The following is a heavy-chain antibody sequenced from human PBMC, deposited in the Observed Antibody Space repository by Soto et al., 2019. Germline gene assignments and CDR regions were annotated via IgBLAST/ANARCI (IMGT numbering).Heavy chain of an antibody. CDR1: GFRFKSFV. J-gene: IGHJ4*02. V-gene: IGHV3-30*19. Sequence: QVQLVESGGGVVQPGTSLRLSCAASGFRFKSFVMHWVRQAPGKGLEWVAFTSYDGNNKDYGDSVKGRFTVSRDNSQNTLQLQMDLLRPEHTALYSCARWGTTGGFARWGQGTLVSVSS. D-gene: IGHD3-16*01. CDR3: ARWGTTGGFAR. CDR2: TSYDGNNK.